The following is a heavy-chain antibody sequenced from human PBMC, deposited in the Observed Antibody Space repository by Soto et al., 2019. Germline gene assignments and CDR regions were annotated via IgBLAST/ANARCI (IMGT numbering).Heavy chain of an antibody. CDR2: ISYDGSNK. J-gene: IGHJ4*02. CDR1: GFTFSSYG. Sequence: PAGSLTLSCAASGFTFSSYGMHWVRQAPGHGLEWVAVISYDGSNKYYADSVTGRFTISRDNSKNTLYLQMTSLRAADTAVSYCAKDNADPYDYWGQGTLVTVSS. CDR3: AKDNADPYDY. V-gene: IGHV3-30*18.